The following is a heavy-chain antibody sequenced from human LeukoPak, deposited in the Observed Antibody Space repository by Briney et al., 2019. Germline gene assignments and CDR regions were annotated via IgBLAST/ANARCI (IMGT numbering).Heavy chain of an antibody. V-gene: IGHV1-18*01. Sequence: ASVKVSCKASGYTFTSYGISWVRQAPGQGLEWMGWISAYNGNTSYAQKLQGRVTMTTDTSTSTAYMELRSLRSDDTAVYYCAREAAAAGTGAFDIWGQGTMVTVSS. CDR3: AREAAAAGTGAFDI. J-gene: IGHJ3*02. D-gene: IGHD6-13*01. CDR1: GYTFTSYG. CDR2: ISAYNGNT.